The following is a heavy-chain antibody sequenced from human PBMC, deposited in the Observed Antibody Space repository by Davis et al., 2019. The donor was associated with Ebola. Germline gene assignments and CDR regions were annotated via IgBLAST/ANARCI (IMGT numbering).Heavy chain of an antibody. CDR1: GGTFSSYT. J-gene: IGHJ6*02. CDR3: ARGSVAVTWHYGMAV. CDR2: IIPIFDTT. Sequence: AASVKVSCKASGGTFSSYTISWVRQAPGQGLEWMGAIIPIFDTTNYAQKFQGRVTITADKSTTTAYMELSRLTSDDTAVYYCARGSVAVTWHYGMAVWGQGTTVTVSS. D-gene: IGHD6-19*01. V-gene: IGHV1-69*06.